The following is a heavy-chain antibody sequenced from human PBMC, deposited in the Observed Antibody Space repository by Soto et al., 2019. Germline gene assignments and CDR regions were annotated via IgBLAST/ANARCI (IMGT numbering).Heavy chain of an antibody. D-gene: IGHD5-12*01. CDR1: GESFIGYY. J-gene: IGHJ5*02. CDR3: ARTDIVTTNWFDP. CDR2: INHGGST. Sequence: QVHLQQWGAGLLKPSETLSLTCAVYGESFIGYYWTWIRQSPGKGLEWIGEINHGGSTNYNPSLKRRVTISIVTSKNQFSLKLTSVTAADTSVYYCARTDIVTTNWFDPWGQGTLVTVSS. V-gene: IGHV4-34*01.